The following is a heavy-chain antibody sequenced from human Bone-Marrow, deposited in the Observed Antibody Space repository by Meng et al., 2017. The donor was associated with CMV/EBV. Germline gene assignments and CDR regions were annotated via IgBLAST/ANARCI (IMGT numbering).Heavy chain of an antibody. CDR2: IIPIFGTA. D-gene: IGHD6-25*01. J-gene: IGHJ6*02. V-gene: IGHV1-69*05. CDR3: ARSPAKNGLDV. Sequence: SVKVSCKASGGTFSSYAISWVRQAPGQGLEWMGGIIPIFGTANYAQKFQGRVTMTRDTSISTAYMELSRLRSDDTAVYYCARSPAKNGLDVWGQGTTVTVSS. CDR1: GGTFSSYA.